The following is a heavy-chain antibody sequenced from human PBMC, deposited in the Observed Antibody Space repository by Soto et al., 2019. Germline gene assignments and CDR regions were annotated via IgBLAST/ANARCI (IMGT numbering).Heavy chain of an antibody. J-gene: IGHJ6*02. V-gene: IGHV3-30*03. Sequence: QVRLVESGGGVVQPGRSLRLSCAVSGLIFNVYSMHWVRQSPGKGLEWVAVISYDGRVTHYADSVKGRFTISRDNSENTVYLEMNGLRVEDSAVYYCAGSKGFYYGLDVWGQGTTGTVS. CDR2: ISYDGRVT. CDR3: AGSKGFYYGLDV. CDR1: GLIFNVYS.